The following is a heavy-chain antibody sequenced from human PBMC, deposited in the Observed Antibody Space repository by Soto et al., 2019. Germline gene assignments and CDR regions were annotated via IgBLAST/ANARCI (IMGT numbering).Heavy chain of an antibody. V-gene: IGHV4-31*03. Sequence: PSETLSLTCTVSGGSVNSGGYYWGWIRQAPGKDLEWVGHIYYRGNTYYNPSLKSRVAISVDTSKNQLSLKLSSVTAADTAVYFCASLFWSGVYSYIDTGGQESLLTVSS. CDR3: ASLFWSGVYSYIDT. D-gene: IGHD3-3*01. CDR1: GGSVNSGGYY. J-gene: IGHJ4*02. CDR2: IYYRGNT.